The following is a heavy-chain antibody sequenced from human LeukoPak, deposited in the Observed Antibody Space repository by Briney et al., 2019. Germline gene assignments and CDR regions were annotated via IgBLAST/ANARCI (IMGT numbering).Heavy chain of an antibody. CDR1: GFTFNSYG. Sequence: GGSLRLSCAASGFTFNSYGMHWVRQAPGKGLEWVAFIRYDGSYEYYADSVKGRFTISRDNSKTTLYLQMNSLRSEDTAVYYCAKDGGLHLYYYYNYMDIWGKGTRVTVSS. CDR2: IRYDGSYE. J-gene: IGHJ6*03. CDR3: AKDGGLHLYYYYNYMDI. D-gene: IGHD5-24*01. V-gene: IGHV3-30*02.